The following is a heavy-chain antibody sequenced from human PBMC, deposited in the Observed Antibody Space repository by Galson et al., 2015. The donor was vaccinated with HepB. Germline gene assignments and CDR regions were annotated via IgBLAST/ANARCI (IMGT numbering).Heavy chain of an antibody. Sequence: QSGAEVKKPGESLKISCKGSGYTFTNYWIGWVRQMPGEGLEWMGFIYPGDSDTRYSPSFQGQVTISADKSITTAYLQWSSLRASDTATYYCARRALYSSSWYFDYWGQGTTVTVSS. CDR3: ARRALYSSSWYFDY. D-gene: IGHD6-13*01. CDR1: GYTFTNYW. J-gene: IGHJ4*03. CDR2: IYPGDSDT. V-gene: IGHV5-51*01.